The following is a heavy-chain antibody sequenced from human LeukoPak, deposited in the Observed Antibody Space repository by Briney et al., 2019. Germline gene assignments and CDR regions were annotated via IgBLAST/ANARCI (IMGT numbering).Heavy chain of an antibody. Sequence: SQTLSLTCAISGDSVSSDSVTWNWIRQSPSRGLEWLGRTYYRSTWCNDYAVSVRGRITVNPDTSKNQFSLHLNSVTPEDTAVYYCARRLTQYDCFDPWGQGILVTVSS. D-gene: IGHD2-2*01. CDR1: GDSVSSDSVT. V-gene: IGHV6-1*01. CDR3: ARRLTQYDCFDP. CDR2: TYYRSTWCN. J-gene: IGHJ5*02.